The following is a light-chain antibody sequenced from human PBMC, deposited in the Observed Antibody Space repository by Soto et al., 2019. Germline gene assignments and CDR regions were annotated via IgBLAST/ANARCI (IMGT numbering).Light chain of an antibody. CDR3: ASWHDCLFGCV. Sequence: QCAPTQPRPGSGATGQSVIISCSRISSTIATNYVYSYQVLPATPPSLVIFSSTIRPPRVPDRFSGSKSGPSASLVIRGPRSVDEADYFCASWHDCLFGCVFGGGTKVPVL. J-gene: IGLJ3*02. CDR1: SSTIATNY. V-gene: IGLV1-47*02. CDR2: SST.